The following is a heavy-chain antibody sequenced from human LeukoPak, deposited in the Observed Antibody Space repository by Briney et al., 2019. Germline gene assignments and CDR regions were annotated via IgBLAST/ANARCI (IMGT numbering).Heavy chain of an antibody. CDR3: ATAAGRNWFDP. Sequence: ASVKVSFKASGYTFTGYYMHWVRQAPGQGLEWMGWINPNSGGTNYAQKFQGRVTMTWDTSISTAYMELSRLRSDDTAVYYCATAAGRNWFDPWGQGTLVTVSS. CDR1: GYTFTGYY. J-gene: IGHJ5*02. V-gene: IGHV1-2*02. CDR2: INPNSGGT. D-gene: IGHD6-13*01.